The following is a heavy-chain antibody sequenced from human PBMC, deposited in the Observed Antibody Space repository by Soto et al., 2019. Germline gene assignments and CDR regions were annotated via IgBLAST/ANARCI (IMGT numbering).Heavy chain of an antibody. CDR3: AREGCSSTSCYVLPLFDP. D-gene: IGHD2-2*01. Sequence: ASVKVSCKASGYTFTSYAMHWVRQAPGQRLEWMGWINAGNGNTKYSQKFQGRVTITRDTSASTAYMELSSLRSEDTAVYYCAREGCSSTSCYVLPLFDPWGQGTLVTVSS. J-gene: IGHJ5*02. CDR1: GYTFTSYA. V-gene: IGHV1-3*01. CDR2: INAGNGNT.